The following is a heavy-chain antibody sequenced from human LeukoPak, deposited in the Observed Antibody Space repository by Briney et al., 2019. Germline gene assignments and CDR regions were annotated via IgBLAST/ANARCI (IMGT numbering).Heavy chain of an antibody. J-gene: IGHJ4*02. D-gene: IGHD3-3*01. CDR3: ARHVRFLEWLSSYYFDY. CDR2: IYYSGST. Sequence: SETLSLTCTVSVGSISSSSYYWGWIRQPPGKGLEWIGSIYYSGSTYYNPSLKSRVTISVDTSKSQFSLRLTSVTAADTAVYYCARHVRFLEWLSSYYFDYWGQGTLVTVSS. V-gene: IGHV4-39*01. CDR1: VGSISSSSYY.